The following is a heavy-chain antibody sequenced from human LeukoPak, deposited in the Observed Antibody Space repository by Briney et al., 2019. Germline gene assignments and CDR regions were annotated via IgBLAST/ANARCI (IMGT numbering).Heavy chain of an antibody. CDR3: AREFYDSSGYYYLDY. CDR2: ISYSGST. J-gene: IGHJ4*02. D-gene: IGHD3-22*01. Sequence: PSETLSLTCADSGVSIRSYSWSWIRQPPGKGLEWIGYISYSGSTNYNPSLKSRVTISVDTSKNLFSLKLGSVTAADTAVYYCAREFYDSSGYYYLDYWGQGTLVTVSS. V-gene: IGHV4-59*01. CDR1: GVSIRSYS.